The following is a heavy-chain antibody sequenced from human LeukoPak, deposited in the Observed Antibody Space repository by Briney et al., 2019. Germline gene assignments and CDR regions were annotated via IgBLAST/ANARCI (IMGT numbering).Heavy chain of an antibody. CDR1: GGTFNTHA. CDR2: VIPMFGTP. V-gene: IGHV1-69*05. CDR3: ARDRGYCSGGSCYSNDYYQYYMDV. Sequence: SVTVSCKASGGTFNTHAINWVRQAPRQGLEWMGGVIPMFGTPNYAQKFRGKITINTDESTGTVYMELSSLRSEDTAVYYCARDRGYCSGGSCYSNDYYQYYMDVWGQGTTVTVSS. D-gene: IGHD2-15*01. J-gene: IGHJ6*03.